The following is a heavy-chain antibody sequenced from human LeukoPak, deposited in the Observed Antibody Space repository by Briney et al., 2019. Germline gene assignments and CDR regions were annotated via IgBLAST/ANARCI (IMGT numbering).Heavy chain of an antibody. J-gene: IGHJ4*02. D-gene: IGHD2-2*01. CDR2: IIPMFGTA. CDR1: GYTFTGYY. V-gene: IGHV1-69*06. Sequence: SVKVSCKASGYTFTGYYMHWVRQAPGQGLEWMGGIIPMFGTAKYAQKFQGRVTITADKSTSTAYMELSSLRSEDTAVYYCASGTTDIVVVPATLRNYYFDYWGQGTLVTVSS. CDR3: ASGTTDIVVVPATLRNYYFDY.